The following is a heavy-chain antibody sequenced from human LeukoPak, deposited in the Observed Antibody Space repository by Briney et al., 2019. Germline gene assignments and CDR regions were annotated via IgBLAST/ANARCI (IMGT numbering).Heavy chain of an antibody. Sequence: SVKVSCKASGGTFSSYAISWVRQAPGQGLEWMGGIIPIFGTANYAQKFQGRVTITTGESTSTAYMELSSLRSEDTAVYYCARELLWFGELGYFDYWGQGTLVTVSS. CDR3: ARELLWFGELGYFDY. CDR1: GGTFSSYA. CDR2: IIPIFGTA. D-gene: IGHD3-10*01. J-gene: IGHJ4*02. V-gene: IGHV1-69*05.